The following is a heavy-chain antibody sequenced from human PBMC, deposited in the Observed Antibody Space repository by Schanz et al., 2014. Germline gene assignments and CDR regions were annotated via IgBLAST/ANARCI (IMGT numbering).Heavy chain of an antibody. V-gene: IGHV3-23*04. CDR3: ARPALWFGDNCFDP. J-gene: IGHJ5*02. D-gene: IGHD3-10*01. Sequence: EVQLVESGGGLVQPGGSLRLSCAASGFTFGDYAMTWVRQAPGKGLEWVSVIGVDGTTTYYADSVKGRFTISRDNSKNTLYLQMNSLRAEDTAVYYCARPALWFGDNCFDPWGQGTLVTVSS. CDR2: IGVDGTTT. CDR1: GFTFGDYA.